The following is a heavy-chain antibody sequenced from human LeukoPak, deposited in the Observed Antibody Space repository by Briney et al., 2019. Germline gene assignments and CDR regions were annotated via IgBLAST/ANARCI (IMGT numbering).Heavy chain of an antibody. CDR1: GYTFTSYY. CDR2: INPSGGST. D-gene: IGHD2-15*01. CDR3: ARASYCSGGSCYSDY. V-gene: IGHV1-46*01. Sequence: ASVKVSCKASGYTFTSYYMHWVRQAPGQGLEWMGIINPSGGSTSYAQKFQGRVTMTTDTSTSTAYMELRSLKSDDTAVYYCARASYCSGGSCYSDYWGQGTLVTVSS. J-gene: IGHJ4*02.